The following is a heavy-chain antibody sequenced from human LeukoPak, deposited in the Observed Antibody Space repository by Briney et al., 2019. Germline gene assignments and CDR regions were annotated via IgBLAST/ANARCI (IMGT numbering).Heavy chain of an antibody. D-gene: IGHD5-12*01. CDR3: AKTTDIVATPFDY. V-gene: IGHV3-23*01. Sequence: PGGSLRLSCAASGFTFSSYAMSWVRQAPGEGLEWVSTISGSGGSTYHADSVKGRFTISRDNSKNTLYLQMNSLRAEDTAVYYCAKTTDIVATPFDYWGQGTLVTVSS. CDR1: GFTFSSYA. J-gene: IGHJ4*02. CDR2: ISGSGGST.